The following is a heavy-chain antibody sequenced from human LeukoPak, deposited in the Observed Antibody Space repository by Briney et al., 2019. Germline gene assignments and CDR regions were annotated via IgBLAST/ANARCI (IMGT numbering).Heavy chain of an antibody. Sequence: GGSLRLSCAASGFTFSNAWMSWVRQAPGKGLEWVGRIKSKTDGGTTDYAAPVKGRFTISRDDSKNTLYLQMNSLKTEDTAVYYCTILEWLLSPFYYYFYMDVWGKGTTVTVSS. V-gene: IGHV3-15*01. CDR1: GFTFSNAW. J-gene: IGHJ6*03. CDR3: TILEWLLSPFYYYFYMDV. D-gene: IGHD3-3*01. CDR2: IKSKTDGGTT.